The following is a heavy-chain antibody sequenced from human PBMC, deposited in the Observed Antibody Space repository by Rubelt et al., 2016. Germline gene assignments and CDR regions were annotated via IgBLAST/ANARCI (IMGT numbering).Heavy chain of an antibody. D-gene: IGHD2-2*01. J-gene: IGHJ5*02. CDR3: ARGYCSSANCLFNWFDP. CDR1: GYTFTTYG. CDR2: IRTYNGNT. Sequence: QVQLVQSGAEVKKPGASVKVSCKASGYTFTTYGISWVRQAPGQGLEWMGWIRTYNGNTNYAQYVQCRGTMTTDTATSTAYMELRGRRSDDTAMYFCARGYCSSANCLFNWFDPWGQGTLVTVSS. V-gene: IGHV1-18*01.